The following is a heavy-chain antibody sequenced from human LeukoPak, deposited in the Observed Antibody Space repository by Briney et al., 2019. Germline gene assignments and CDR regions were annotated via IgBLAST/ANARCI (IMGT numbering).Heavy chain of an antibody. D-gene: IGHD6-13*01. CDR3: ARDTYTSSWTYNWFDP. J-gene: IGHJ5*02. CDR2: IYSSGST. V-gene: IGHV4-59*08. Sequence: SETLSLTCTVSGGSISSYYWSWIRQPPGKGLEWIGRIYSSGSTSYNPSLKSRVTISVDTSKNQFSLKLSSVTAADTAVYHCARDTYTSSWTYNWFDPWGQGTLVTVSS. CDR1: GGSISSYY.